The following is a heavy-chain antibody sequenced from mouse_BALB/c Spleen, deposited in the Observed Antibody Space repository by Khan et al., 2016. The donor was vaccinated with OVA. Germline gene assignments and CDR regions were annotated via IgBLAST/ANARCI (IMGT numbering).Heavy chain of an antibody. CDR1: GFTFSSYG. CDR3: ARVLYYYVSYFDF. CDR2: INSAGDYA. V-gene: IGHV5-6-3*01. Sequence: EVELVESGGGLVQPGGSLKLSCAASGFTFSSYGMSWIRQTPDKRLELVATINSAGDYAYSPDSVEGRFTISRDNAKNTLYLQMSSLKSEDTAMYYCARVLYYYVSYFDFWGQGTTLTVSP. J-gene: IGHJ2*01. D-gene: IGHD1-1*01.